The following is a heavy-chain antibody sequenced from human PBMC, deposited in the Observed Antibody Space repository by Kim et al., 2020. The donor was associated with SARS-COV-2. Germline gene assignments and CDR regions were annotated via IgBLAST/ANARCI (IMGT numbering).Heavy chain of an antibody. V-gene: IGHV4-31*03. D-gene: IGHD3-9*01. J-gene: IGHJ5*02. Sequence: SETLSLTCTVSGGSISSGGYYWSWIRQHPGKGLEWIGYIYYSGSTDYNPSLKSRVTIAVDTSKSQFSLKLSSVTAADTAVYYCALTDCDWVMGWFDPWGQGTLVTVSS. CDR1: GGSISSGGYY. CDR2: IYYSGST. CDR3: ALTDCDWVMGWFDP.